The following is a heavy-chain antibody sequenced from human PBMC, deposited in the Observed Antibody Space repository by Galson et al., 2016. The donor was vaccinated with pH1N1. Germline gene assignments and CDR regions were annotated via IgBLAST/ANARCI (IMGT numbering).Heavy chain of an antibody. V-gene: IGHV4-59*01. Sequence: LSLTCTVSGGSISSYYWSWIRQPPGKGLEWIGYLYNSGGTNYNPSLMSRVTISEDTSRNQFSLKLRSVTAADTAVYYCASAGYRSGWYGIDAFDVWGQGTNVTVSS. J-gene: IGHJ3*01. CDR1: GGSISSYY. D-gene: IGHD6-13*01. CDR3: ASAGYRSGWYGIDAFDV. CDR2: LYNSGGT.